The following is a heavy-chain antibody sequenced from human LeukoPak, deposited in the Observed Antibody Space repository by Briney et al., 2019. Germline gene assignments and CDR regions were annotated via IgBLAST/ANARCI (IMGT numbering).Heavy chain of an antibody. CDR2: INHSGST. D-gene: IGHD3-22*01. Sequence: PSETLSLTCAVYGGSFSGYYWSWLRQPPGKGLEWIGEINHSGSTNYNPSLKSRVTISVDTSKNQFSLKLSSVTAADTAVYYCARVRKTYYYDSSGYDYWGQGTLVTVSS. CDR3: ARVRKTYYYDSSGYDY. J-gene: IGHJ4*02. V-gene: IGHV4-34*01. CDR1: GGSFSGYY.